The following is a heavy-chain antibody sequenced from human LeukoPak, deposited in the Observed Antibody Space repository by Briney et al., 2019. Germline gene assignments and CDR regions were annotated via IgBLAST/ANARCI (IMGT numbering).Heavy chain of an antibody. D-gene: IGHD1-26*01. CDR2: ISSDENSK. CDR3: ARDLGGTTSSLDF. Sequence: GGSLRLSCAVSGFTFSGHSMNWVRQAPGKGLEWVAVISSDENSKYYADSVKGRFTISWDNSQNMLYLQMNSLRDEDMALYYCARDLGGTTSSLDFWGQGTLVTVSS. V-gene: IGHV3-30*03. J-gene: IGHJ4*02. CDR1: GFTFSGHS.